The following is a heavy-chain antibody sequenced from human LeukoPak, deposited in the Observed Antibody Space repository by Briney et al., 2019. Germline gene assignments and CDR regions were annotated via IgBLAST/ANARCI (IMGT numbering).Heavy chain of an antibody. Sequence: GSLRLSCAASGFTFSSYAMHWVRQAPGKGLEWVAVISYDGSNKYYADSVKGRFTISRDNSKNTLYLQMNSLRAEDTAVYYCARGGYYYDTDAAFDIWGQGTMVTVSS. J-gene: IGHJ3*02. V-gene: IGHV3-30-3*01. CDR3: ARGGYYYDTDAAFDI. D-gene: IGHD3-22*01. CDR2: ISYDGSNK. CDR1: GFTFSSYA.